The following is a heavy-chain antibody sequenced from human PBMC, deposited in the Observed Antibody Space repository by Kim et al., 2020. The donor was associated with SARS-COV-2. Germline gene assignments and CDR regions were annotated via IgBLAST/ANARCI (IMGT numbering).Heavy chain of an antibody. CDR3: ARTYNWKNWYFDL. V-gene: IGHV1-18*01. Sequence: DRKLKGRVTMTTDTSTSTGYMELRSLRSDDTAVYYCARTYNWKNWYFDLWGRGTLVTVSS. J-gene: IGHJ2*01. D-gene: IGHD1-1*01.